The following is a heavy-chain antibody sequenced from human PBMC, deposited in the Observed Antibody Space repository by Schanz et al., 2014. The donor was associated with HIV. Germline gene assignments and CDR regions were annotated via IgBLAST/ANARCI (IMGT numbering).Heavy chain of an antibody. J-gene: IGHJ4*02. CDR1: GGSFSYYA. D-gene: IGHD2-15*01. V-gene: IGHV1-18*01. Sequence: QVQLVQSGAEVKKPGSSVKVSCKASGGSFSYYAINWVRQAPGQGLEWMGWISTSNGNTNYAQNLQGRVTMTADTFTNIAYMELRSLTSDDTAVYYCARGSCSGGTCYSGDHWGQGTLVTVSA. CDR3: ARGSCSGGTCYSGDH. CDR2: ISTSNGNT.